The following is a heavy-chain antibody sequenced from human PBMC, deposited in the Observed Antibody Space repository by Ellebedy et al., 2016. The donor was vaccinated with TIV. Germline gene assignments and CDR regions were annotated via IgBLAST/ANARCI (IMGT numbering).Heavy chain of an antibody. D-gene: IGHD3-16*01. CDR3: ARGFYDGYIHS. CDR1: GGSISTYY. CDR2: IYYSGST. Sequence: SETLSLTCTISGGSISTYYWSWIRQPPGKGLEWIGNIYYSGSTNYNPSLRSRVTISLDTSKNQFSLKLSSVTAADTAVYYCARGFYDGYIHSWGQGTLVTVSS. J-gene: IGHJ4*02. V-gene: IGHV4-59*12.